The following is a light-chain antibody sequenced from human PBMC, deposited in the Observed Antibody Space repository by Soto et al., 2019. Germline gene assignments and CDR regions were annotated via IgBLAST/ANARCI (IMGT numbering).Light chain of an antibody. Sequence: QSALTQPASVSGSRGQSITISCTGTSSDVGGYNFVSWYQQHPGKAPKFMIYEVINRPSGVSNRFSGSKSGNTASLTISGLQAEDEADYYCSSYTNNETWVFVGGTKLTVL. CDR3: SSYTNNETWV. CDR2: EVI. V-gene: IGLV2-14*01. J-gene: IGLJ3*02. CDR1: SSDVGGYNF.